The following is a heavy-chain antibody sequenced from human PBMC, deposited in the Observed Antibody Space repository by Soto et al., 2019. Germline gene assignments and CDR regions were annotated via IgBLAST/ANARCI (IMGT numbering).Heavy chain of an antibody. CDR2: IYYSGST. V-gene: IGHV4-59*08. CDR1: GGSISSYY. CDR3: ARLRAAAGSRQTDNWFDP. J-gene: IGHJ5*02. Sequence: SETLSLTCTVSGGSISSYYWSWIRQPPGKGLEWIGYIYYSGSTNYNPSLKSRVTISVDTSKNQFSLKLGSVTAADTAVYYCARLRAAAGSRQTDNWFDPWGQGTLVTVSS. D-gene: IGHD6-13*01.